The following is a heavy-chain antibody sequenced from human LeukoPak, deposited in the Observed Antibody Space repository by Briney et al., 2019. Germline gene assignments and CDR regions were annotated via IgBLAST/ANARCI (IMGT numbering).Heavy chain of an antibody. V-gene: IGHV3-53*01. J-gene: IGHJ6*03. D-gene: IGHD3-10*01. CDR2: IYSDGST. CDR3: SWIRGVHGSYYMDA. CDR1: ELSVSTNC. Sequence: PGGSLRLSCAASELSVSTNCMTWVRQAPGKGLEWVSFIYSDGSTYYADSVRGRFTISRDNSKNTVYLQMNSLRAEDTAVYYCSWIRGVHGSYYMDAWGKGTTVTISS.